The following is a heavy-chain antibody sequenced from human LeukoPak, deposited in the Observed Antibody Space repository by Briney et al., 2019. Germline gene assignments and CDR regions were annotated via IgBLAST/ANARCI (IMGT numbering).Heavy chain of an antibody. CDR1: GYTFTSFG. CDR3: ATAYGSSSAVEY. CDR2: ISTYNGNT. V-gene: IGHV1-18*01. J-gene: IGHJ4*02. D-gene: IGHD6-6*01. Sequence: ASVKVSFKASGYTFTSFGISGVRQAPGQGLEWLGWISTYNGNTINAQKLQGRVTMTTDTSTSTAYMELRTLRSDDSAVYYCATAYGSSSAVEYWGQGTLVTVSS.